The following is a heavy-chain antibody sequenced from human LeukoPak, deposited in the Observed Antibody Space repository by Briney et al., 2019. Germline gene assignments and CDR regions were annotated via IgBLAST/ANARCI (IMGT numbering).Heavy chain of an antibody. CDR1: AFTFSDHW. CDR2: IKQDGSDT. Sequence: GGSLRLSCTASAFTFSDHWMHWVRQAPGKGLEWVAIIKQDGSDTHYVDSVKGRLTISRDNAKNSLYLQINNLRAEDTAVYYCAGGQGFLIELWGQGTLVTISS. CDR3: AGGQGFLIEL. V-gene: IGHV3-7*01. J-gene: IGHJ4*02. D-gene: IGHD3-3*01.